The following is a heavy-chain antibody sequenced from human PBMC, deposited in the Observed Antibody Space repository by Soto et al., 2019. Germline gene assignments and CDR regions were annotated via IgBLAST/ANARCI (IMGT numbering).Heavy chain of an antibody. D-gene: IGHD6-19*01. Sequence: SETLSLTCAVYGGSFSGYYWSWIRQPPGKGLEWIGEINHSGSTNYNPSLKSRVTISVDTSKNQFSLKLSSVTAADTAVYYCARQRSSGKRRPSYWYFDLWGRGTLVTVSS. CDR1: GGSFSGYY. CDR3: ARQRSSGKRRPSYWYFDL. CDR2: INHSGST. V-gene: IGHV4-34*01. J-gene: IGHJ2*01.